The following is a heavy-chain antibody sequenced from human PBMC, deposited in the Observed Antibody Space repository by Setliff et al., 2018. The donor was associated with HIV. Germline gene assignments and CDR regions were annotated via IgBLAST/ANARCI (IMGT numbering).Heavy chain of an antibody. CDR3: AYSGRQLRCPYLDF. Sequence: ASGPTLVNPTQTLTLTCTFSGLSLSTSGVGVGWIRQSPGKALEWLAFIYWNNNKHYSTSLKSRLTVTKDTSKNRVVFTMTNMDPVDTATYYCAYSGRQLRCPYLDFWGQGTPVTVSS. V-gene: IGHV2-5*01. D-gene: IGHD4-17*01. CDR1: GLSLSTSGVG. J-gene: IGHJ4*02. CDR2: IYWNNNK.